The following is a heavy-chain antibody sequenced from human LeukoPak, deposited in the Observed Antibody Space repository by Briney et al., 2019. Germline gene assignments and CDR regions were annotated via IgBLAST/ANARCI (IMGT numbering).Heavy chain of an antibody. V-gene: IGHV3-49*04. CDR1: GFTFGDYA. CDR3: TTETTYYYDSSGYYYTYYFDY. CDR2: IRSKAYGGTT. Sequence: GGSLRLSCTASGFTFGDYAMSWVRQAPGKGLEWVGFIRSKAYGGTTEYAASVKGRFTISRDDSKNTLYLQMNSLKTEDTAVYYCTTETTYYYDSSGYYYTYYFDYWGQGTLVTVSS. J-gene: IGHJ4*02. D-gene: IGHD3-22*01.